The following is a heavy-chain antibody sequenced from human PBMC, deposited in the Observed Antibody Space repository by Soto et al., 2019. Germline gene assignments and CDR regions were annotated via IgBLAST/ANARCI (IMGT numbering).Heavy chain of an antibody. CDR3: ARSPYYDSSGSIYGMDV. CDR2: ISSSSSTI. J-gene: IGHJ6*02. Sequence: GESLKISCAASGFTFSSYSMNWVRQAPGKGLEWVSYISSSSSTIYYADSVKGRFTISRDNAKNSLYLQMNSLRDEDTAVYYCARSPYYDSSGSIYGMDVWGQGTTVTVSS. CDR1: GFTFSSYS. D-gene: IGHD3-22*01. V-gene: IGHV3-48*02.